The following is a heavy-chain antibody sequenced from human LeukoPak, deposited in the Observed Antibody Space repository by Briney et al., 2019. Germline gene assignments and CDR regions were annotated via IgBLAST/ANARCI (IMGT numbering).Heavy chain of an antibody. V-gene: IGHV4-59*08. D-gene: IGHD2/OR15-2a*01. J-gene: IGHJ4*02. CDR2: IYYSGST. CDR1: GGSISSYY. CDR3: ARLVICGNLFNC. Sequence: SETLSLTCTVSGGSISSYYWSWIRQPPGKGLEWIGYIYYSGSTNYNPSLKSRVTISVDTSKNQCSLELSSVTAADTAVYYCARLVICGNLFNCWGQGSLVTVSS.